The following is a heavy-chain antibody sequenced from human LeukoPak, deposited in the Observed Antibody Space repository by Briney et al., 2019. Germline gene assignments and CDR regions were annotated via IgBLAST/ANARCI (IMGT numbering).Heavy chain of an antibody. V-gene: IGHV4-30-4*01. CDR2: IYYSGST. CDR3: ARDRVYSYGRNFDY. J-gene: IGHJ4*02. D-gene: IGHD5-18*01. Sequence: SETLSLTCGVSGGSFSGYYWSWIRQPPGKGLEWIGYIYYSGSTYYNPSLKSRVTISVDTSKNQFSLKLSSVTAADTAVYYCARDRVYSYGRNFDYWGQGTLVTVSS. CDR1: GGSFSGYY.